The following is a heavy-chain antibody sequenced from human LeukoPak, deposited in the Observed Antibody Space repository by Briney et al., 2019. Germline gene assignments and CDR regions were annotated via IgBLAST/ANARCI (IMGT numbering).Heavy chain of an antibody. Sequence: SETLSLTCTVSGGSIISSSYSWGWIRQPPGKGLEWIGSIYYTGSTYYNPSLRSRVTMSVDTSRNQFSLKLSSVTAADTAVYYCAGGVIDGRHYFDYWGQGTLVTVSS. CDR2: IYYTGST. CDR3: AGGVIDGRHYFDY. CDR1: GGSIISSSYS. D-gene: IGHD3-16*02. J-gene: IGHJ4*02. V-gene: IGHV4-39*07.